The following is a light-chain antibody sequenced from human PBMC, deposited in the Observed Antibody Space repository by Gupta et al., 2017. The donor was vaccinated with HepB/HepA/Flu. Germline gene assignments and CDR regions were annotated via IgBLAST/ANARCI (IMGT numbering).Light chain of an antibody. V-gene: IGKV1-39*01. Sequence: DIQMTQSPSSLSASVGDRVTITCRASQSISTYLNGYQQKPGKAPKVLIYAASSLQSGVPSRFSGSGSGTDFTLTISSLQPEDFATYYCQQGYSTPQTFGQGTKVEIK. CDR1: QSISTY. J-gene: IGKJ1*01. CDR2: AAS. CDR3: QQGYSTPQT.